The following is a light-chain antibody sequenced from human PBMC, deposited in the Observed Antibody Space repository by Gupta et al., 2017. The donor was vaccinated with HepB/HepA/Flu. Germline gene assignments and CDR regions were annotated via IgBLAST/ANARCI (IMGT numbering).Light chain of an antibody. Sequence: DIQLTQSPSFLSASVGDRVTITCRASQGISSYLAWYQQKPGKAPRLLTFATSTLQSGVPSRFSGSGSGTEFTLTISSLQPEDFATYYCQQVNSNALTFGGGTKVEIK. V-gene: IGKV1-9*01. CDR3: QQVNSNALT. CDR2: ATS. J-gene: IGKJ4*01. CDR1: QGISSY.